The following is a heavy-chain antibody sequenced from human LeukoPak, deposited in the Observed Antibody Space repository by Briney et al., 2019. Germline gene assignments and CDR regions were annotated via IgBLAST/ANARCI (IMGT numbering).Heavy chain of an antibody. V-gene: IGHV3-48*02. J-gene: IGHJ4*02. CDR2: IRTTAEGAKYA. Sequence: GGPLRLSCATSGFSFTDYPMNWVRQAPGKGLEWISNIRTTAEGAKYAYYADSVKGRVTISRDDGKNTLYLHTNSLRDDDTAVYYCATDQRYAFDYWGQGILVTVSS. CDR3: ATDQRYAFDY. D-gene: IGHD3-9*01. CDR1: GFSFTDYP.